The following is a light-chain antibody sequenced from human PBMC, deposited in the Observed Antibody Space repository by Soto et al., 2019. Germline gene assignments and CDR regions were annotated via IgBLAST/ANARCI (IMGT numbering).Light chain of an antibody. V-gene: IGLV1-44*01. J-gene: IGLJ2*01. CDR3: AAWDDSLNGRV. Sequence: QSVLTQPPSASGTPGQRITISCSGSSSNIGSNTVSWYQQFPGTAPKLLIYLNNQRPSGVPDRFSGSKSDTSASLAITSLQSEDEADYYCAAWDDSLNGRVFGAGTQLTVL. CDR2: LNN. CDR1: SSNIGSNT.